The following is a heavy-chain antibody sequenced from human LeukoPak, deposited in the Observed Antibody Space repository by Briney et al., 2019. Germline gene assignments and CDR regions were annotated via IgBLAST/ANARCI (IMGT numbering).Heavy chain of an antibody. Sequence: SETLSLTCAVYGGSFSGYYWSWIRQPPGKGLEWIGEINHSGSTNYNPSLTSRVTISVDTSKNQFSLKLSSVTAADTAVYYCQSRSGDYWGQGTLVTVSS. V-gene: IGHV4-34*01. CDR3: QSRSGDY. CDR1: GGSFSGYY. CDR2: INHSGST. D-gene: IGHD1-1*01. J-gene: IGHJ4*02.